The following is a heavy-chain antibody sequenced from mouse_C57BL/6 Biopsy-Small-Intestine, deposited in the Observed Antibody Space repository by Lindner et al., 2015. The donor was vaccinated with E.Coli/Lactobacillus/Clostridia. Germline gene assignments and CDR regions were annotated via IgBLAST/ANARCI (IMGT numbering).Heavy chain of an antibody. CDR2: INPKNGGA. D-gene: IGHD2-2*01. Sequence: VQLQESGPELVKPGASVRMSCKASGYTFADFNMHWVKQSQGKSLEWIGYINPKNGGATYNQKFRDRATLTVNRSSSAAYMEFRSLTSEDSAVYYCASYGYDFDYWGQGTSLAVSS. CDR3: ASYGYDFDY. CDR1: GYTFADFN. J-gene: IGHJ2*02. V-gene: IGHV1-22*01.